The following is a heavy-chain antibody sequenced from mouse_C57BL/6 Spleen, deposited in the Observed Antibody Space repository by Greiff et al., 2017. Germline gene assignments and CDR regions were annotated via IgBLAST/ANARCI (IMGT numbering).Heavy chain of an antibody. V-gene: IGHV1-77*01. D-gene: IGHD2-3*01. CDR2: IGPGSGST. J-gene: IGHJ1*03. Sequence: VQLQQSVAELVKPGASVKISCKASGYTFTDSYINWVKQRPGQGLEWIGKIGPGSGSTYYNAKFKGKATLTADKSSSTAYMQLSSLTSEDSAVYFYSRDSMFYDARCLDDWGTGTTVTVSS. CDR3: SRDSMFYDARCLDD. CDR1: GYTFTDSY.